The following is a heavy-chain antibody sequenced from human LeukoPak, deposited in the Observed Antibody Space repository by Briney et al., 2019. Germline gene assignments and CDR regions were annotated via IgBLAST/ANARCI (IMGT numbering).Heavy chain of an antibody. D-gene: IGHD3-3*01. Sequence: PGGSLRLPCAASGFTFSSYGMSWVRQAPGKGLEWVSAISGSGGSTYYADSVKGRFTISRDNAKNSLYLQMNSLRAEDTAVYYCARAYYDFWSGYDYWGQGTLVTVSS. V-gene: IGHV3-23*01. CDR2: ISGSGGST. J-gene: IGHJ4*02. CDR3: ARAYYDFWSGYDY. CDR1: GFTFSSYG.